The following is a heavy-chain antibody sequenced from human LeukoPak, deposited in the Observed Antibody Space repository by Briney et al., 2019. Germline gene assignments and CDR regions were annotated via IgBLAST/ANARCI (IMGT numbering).Heavy chain of an antibody. CDR3: ARQISDYYYYYMDV. J-gene: IGHJ6*03. CDR1: GGSISSSNYY. D-gene: IGHD3-10*01. CDR2: IYYSGTT. Sequence: PSETLSLTCTVSGGSISSSNYYWGWIRQPPGKGLEWIGTIYYSGTTYYNPSLESQVTISEDTSKNQFSLTSRSVTAADTAVYYCARQISDYYYYYMDVWGKGTTVTVSS. V-gene: IGHV4-39*01.